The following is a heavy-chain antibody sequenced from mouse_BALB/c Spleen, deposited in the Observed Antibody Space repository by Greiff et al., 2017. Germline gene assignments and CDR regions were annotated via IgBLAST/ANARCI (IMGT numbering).Heavy chain of an antibody. Sequence: VQLQQSGAELVRSGASVKLSCTASGFNIKDYYMHWVKQRPEQGLELIGWIDPENGDTEYAPKFQGKATMTADTSSNTAYLQLSSLTSEDTAVYYCARTEGDDENFDVWGAGTTVTVSS. J-gene: IGHJ1*01. CDR2: IDPENGDT. D-gene: IGHD2-12*01. V-gene: IGHV14-4*02. CDR1: GFNIKDYY. CDR3: ARTEGDDENFDV.